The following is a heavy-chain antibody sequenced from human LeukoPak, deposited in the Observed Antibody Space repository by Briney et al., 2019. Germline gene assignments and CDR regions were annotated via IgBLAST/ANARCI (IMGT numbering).Heavy chain of an antibody. D-gene: IGHD1-26*01. CDR1: GFTFSSYE. CDR2: ISSSGSTI. J-gene: IGHJ4*02. Sequence: GGSLRLSSAASGFTFSSYEMNWVRQAPGKGLEWVSYISSSGSTIYYADSVKGRFTISRDNAKNSLSLQMNSLRAEDTAVYYCARVRSGSYYVFDSWGQGTLVTVSS. V-gene: IGHV3-48*03. CDR3: ARVRSGSYYVFDS.